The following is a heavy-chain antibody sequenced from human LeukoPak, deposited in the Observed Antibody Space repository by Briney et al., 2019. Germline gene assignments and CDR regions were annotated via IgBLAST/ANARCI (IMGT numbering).Heavy chain of an antibody. D-gene: IGHD6-19*01. V-gene: IGHV1-18*01. CDR3: ARDRDSIAVAGSPRYCDY. J-gene: IGHJ4*02. CDR1: GYTLNTYG. CDR2: ISGYNDKK. Sequence: GASVKVSCKASGYTLNTYGVSWLRQAPAQGLAWMGWISGYNDKKEFAQQFQGRLNMTTHASTNTAYMQLRSLTYDDTAVYYCARDRDSIAVAGSPRYCDYWGQGSLVTVSS.